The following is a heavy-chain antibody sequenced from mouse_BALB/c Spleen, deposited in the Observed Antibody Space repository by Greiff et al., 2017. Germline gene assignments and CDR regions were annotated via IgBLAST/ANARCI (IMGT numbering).Heavy chain of an antibody. J-gene: IGHJ4*01. D-gene: IGHD2-1*01. V-gene: IGHV3-6*02. CDR3: ASGNLYIDAMDY. Sequence: ESGPGLVKPSQSLSLTCSVTGYSITSGYYWNWIRQFPGNKLEWMGYISYDGSNNYNPSLKNRISITRDTSKNQFFLKLNSVTPEDTATYYCASGNLYIDAMDYWGQGTSVTVSS. CDR2: ISYDGSN. CDR1: GYSITSGYY.